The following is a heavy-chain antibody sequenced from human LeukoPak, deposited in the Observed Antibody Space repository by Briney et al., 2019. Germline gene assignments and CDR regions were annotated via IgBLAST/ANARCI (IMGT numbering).Heavy chain of an antibody. V-gene: IGHV1-2*02. Sequence: ASVKVSCKASEYTFSGYYFSWMRRAPGQGLEWMGWIDPDNGNTNFAQKFQGRVTLTRATSISTVYMELSSLRSEDTAVYYCARASSWDTAPFDYWGQGTLVTVSS. D-gene: IGHD6-13*01. CDR2: IDPDNGNT. CDR3: ARASSWDTAPFDY. J-gene: IGHJ4*02. CDR1: EYTFSGYY.